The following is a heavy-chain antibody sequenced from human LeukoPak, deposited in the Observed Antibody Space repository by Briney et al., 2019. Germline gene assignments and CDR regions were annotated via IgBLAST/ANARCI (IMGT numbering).Heavy chain of an antibody. V-gene: IGHV3-66*01. CDR2: IYSGGST. D-gene: IGHD5-18*01. Sequence: GGSLRLSCAASGFTVSSNYMSWVRQAPGKGLEWVSVIYSGGSTYYADSVKGRFTISRDNSKNTLYLQMNSLRAEDTAVYYCATGGGYSYGYGKNSWGQGALVTVSS. CDR3: ATGGGYSYGYGKNS. CDR1: GFTVSSNY. J-gene: IGHJ4*02.